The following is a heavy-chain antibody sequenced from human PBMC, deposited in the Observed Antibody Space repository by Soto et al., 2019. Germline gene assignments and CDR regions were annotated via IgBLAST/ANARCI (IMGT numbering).Heavy chain of an antibody. CDR3: ARDGRYSSGWQPSFGY. D-gene: IGHD6-19*01. Sequence: PGGSLRLSCGASGFTFSNSGRSWVRQAPGKGLEWVAVIWYDESNKYYADSVKGRFTISRDNSKNTLYLQMNSLRAEDTAVYYCARDGRYSSGWQPSFGYWGQGTLVTVSS. V-gene: IGHV3-33*08. J-gene: IGHJ4*02. CDR2: IWYDESNK. CDR1: GFTFSNSG.